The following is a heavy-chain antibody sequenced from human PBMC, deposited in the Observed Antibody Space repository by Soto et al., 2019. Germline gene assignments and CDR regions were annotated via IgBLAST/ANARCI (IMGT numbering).Heavy chain of an antibody. CDR3: ARGLNYKYYYDSSGYSYFDY. Sequence: GASVKVSCKASGYTFTSYGISWARQAPGQGLEWMGWISAYNGNTNYAQKLQGRVTMTTDTSTSTAYMELRSLRSDDTAVYYCARGLNYKYYYDSSGYSYFDYWGQGTLVTVSS. J-gene: IGHJ4*02. V-gene: IGHV1-18*01. CDR2: ISAYNGNT. D-gene: IGHD3-22*01. CDR1: GYTFTSYG.